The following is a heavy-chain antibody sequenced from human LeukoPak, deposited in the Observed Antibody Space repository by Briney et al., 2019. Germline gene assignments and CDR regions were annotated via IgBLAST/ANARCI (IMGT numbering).Heavy chain of an antibody. J-gene: IGHJ4*02. CDR2: ISAYNGNT. CDR3: ARGGYCSSTSCYPLPEDY. CDR1: GYTFTSYG. Sequence: ASVKVSCKASGYTFTSYGISRVRQAPGQGLEWMGWISAYNGNTNYAQKLPGRVTMTIDTSTSTAYMELRSLRSDDTAVYYCARGGYCSSTSCYPLPEDYWGQGTLVTVSS. D-gene: IGHD2-2*01. V-gene: IGHV1-18*04.